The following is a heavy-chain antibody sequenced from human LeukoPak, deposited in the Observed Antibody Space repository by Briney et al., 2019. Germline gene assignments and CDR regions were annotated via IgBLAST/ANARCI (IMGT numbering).Heavy chain of an antibody. D-gene: IGHD7-27*01. V-gene: IGHV6-1*01. J-gene: IGHJ4*02. Sequence: SQTLSLTCDISGDSVSSDNVAWNWIRQSPSRGLEWLGRTYYRSQWLQQYGVSVKGRVTINPDTSKNQISLQLNSVTPDDTAIYYCARWIHANGGLGYWGQGTLVTVSS. CDR2: TYYRSQWLQ. CDR3: ARWIHANGGLGY. CDR1: GDSVSSDNVA.